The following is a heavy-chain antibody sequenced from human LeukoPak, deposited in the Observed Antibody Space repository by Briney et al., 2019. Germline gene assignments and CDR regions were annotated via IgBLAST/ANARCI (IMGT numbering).Heavy chain of an antibody. Sequence: SETLSLTCTVSGGSTSSYYWSWIRQPPGKGLEWIGYIYYSGSTNYNPSLKSRVTISVDTSKNQFSLKLSSVTAADTAVYYCARSHSSSWYYYFDYWGQGTLVTVSS. CDR3: ARSHSSSWYYYFDY. CDR2: IYYSGST. D-gene: IGHD6-13*01. V-gene: IGHV4-59*01. CDR1: GGSTSSYY. J-gene: IGHJ4*02.